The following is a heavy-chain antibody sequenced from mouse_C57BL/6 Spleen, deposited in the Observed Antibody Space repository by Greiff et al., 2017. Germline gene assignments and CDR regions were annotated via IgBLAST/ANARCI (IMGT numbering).Heavy chain of an antibody. J-gene: IGHJ2*01. CDR2: ISSGSSTI. V-gene: IGHV5-17*01. CDR3: ARSILLRFDY. Sequence: EVKLVESGGGLVKPGGSLKLSCAASGFTFSDSGMHWVRQAPEKGLEWVAYISSGSSTIYYADTVKGRFTISRDNAKNTLFLQMTSLRSEDTAMYYCARSILLRFDYWGQGTTLTVSS. D-gene: IGHD1-1*01. CDR1: GFTFSDSG.